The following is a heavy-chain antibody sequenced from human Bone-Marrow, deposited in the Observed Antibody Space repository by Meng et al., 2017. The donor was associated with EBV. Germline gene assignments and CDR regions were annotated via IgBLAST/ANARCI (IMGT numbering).Heavy chain of an antibody. J-gene: IGHJ5*02. CDR2: INPNSGGT. CDR1: RSTFTGYY. Sequence: QLVRCGAGCTKPGARLKVPCKVSRSTFTGYYMHWVRQAPGQGLEWMGRINPNSGGTNYAQKFQGRVTMTRDTSISTAYMELSRLRSDDTAVYYCARMSYGSGSYYNWFDPWGQGTLVTVSS. V-gene: IGHV1-2*06. D-gene: IGHD3-10*01. CDR3: ARMSYGSGSYYNWFDP.